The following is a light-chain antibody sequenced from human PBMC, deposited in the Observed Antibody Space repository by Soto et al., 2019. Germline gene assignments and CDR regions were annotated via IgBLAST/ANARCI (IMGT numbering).Light chain of an antibody. CDR2: DAS. CDR3: QQYGNSPLT. J-gene: IGKJ4*01. V-gene: IGKV3-20*01. CDR1: QTIASVS. Sequence: EIVLTQSPRTVYLSPGDRATLSCRASQTIASVSLAWYQQKPGQAPRLLIYDASSRAADIPDRFSGRGSGTDFTLTISRLEPGDRAVYFCQQYGNSPLTFGGGTKVDIK.